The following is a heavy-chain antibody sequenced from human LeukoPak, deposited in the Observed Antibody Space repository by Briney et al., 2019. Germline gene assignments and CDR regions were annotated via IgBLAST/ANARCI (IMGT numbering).Heavy chain of an antibody. V-gene: IGHV3-30*03. CDR1: GFTFSSYG. J-gene: IGHJ4*02. D-gene: IGHD4-17*01. Sequence: SGGSLRLSCAASGFTFSSYGMHWVRQAPGKGLEWVAVISYDGSNKYYADSVKGRFTISRDNSKNTLYLQMNSLRAEDTAVYYCARDYYGDYVFDFWGQGTPVTVSS. CDR2: ISYDGSNK. CDR3: ARDYYGDYVFDF.